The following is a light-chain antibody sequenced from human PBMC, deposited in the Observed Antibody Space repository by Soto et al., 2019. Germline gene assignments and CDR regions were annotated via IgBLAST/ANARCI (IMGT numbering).Light chain of an antibody. CDR1: QSITTW. V-gene: IGKV1-5*03. J-gene: IGKJ1*01. CDR3: QQYNSYPRT. Sequence: DIQMTQSPSTLSASVGDRVTITCRASQSITTWLAWYQQKPGKAPKLLINKASSLESGVPSRFSGSGSGTEFTLTISSLQPDDFATYYCQQYNSYPRTFGQGTRWIS. CDR2: KAS.